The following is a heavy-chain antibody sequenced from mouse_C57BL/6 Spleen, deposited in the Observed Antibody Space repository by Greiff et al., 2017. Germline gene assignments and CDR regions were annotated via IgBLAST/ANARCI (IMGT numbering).Heavy chain of an antibody. D-gene: IGHD2-4*01. CDR2: IYPGDGDT. J-gene: IGHJ4*01. Sequence: VQLQQSGPELVKPGASVKISCKASGYAFSSSWMNWVKQRPGKGLEWIGRIYPGDGDTNYNGKFKGKATLTADKSSSTAYMQLSSLTSEDSAVYFCARRGGYDYDDAMDYWGQGTSVTVSS. CDR3: ARRGGYDYDDAMDY. V-gene: IGHV1-82*01. CDR1: GYAFSSSW.